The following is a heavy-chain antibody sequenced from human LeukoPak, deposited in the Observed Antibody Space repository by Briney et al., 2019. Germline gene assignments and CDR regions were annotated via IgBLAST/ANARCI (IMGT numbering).Heavy chain of an antibody. J-gene: IGHJ4*02. CDR1: GFTFSSYA. D-gene: IGHD4-17*01. CDR3: ARDGYGDYWVDY. Sequence: GGSLRLSCAASGFTFSSYAMHWVRQAPGKGLEWVAVISYDGSNKYYADSVKGRFTISRDNSKNALYLQMNSLRAEDTAVYCCARDGYGDYWVDYWGQGTLVTVSS. CDR2: ISYDGSNK. V-gene: IGHV3-30*04.